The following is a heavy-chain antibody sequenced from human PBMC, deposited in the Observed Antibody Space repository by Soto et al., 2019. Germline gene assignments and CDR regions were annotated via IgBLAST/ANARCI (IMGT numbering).Heavy chain of an antibody. V-gene: IGHV4-31*03. D-gene: IGHD1-26*01. J-gene: IGHJ3*02. CDR3: ATVRWELHDAFDI. Sequence: QVQLQESGPGLVKPSQTLSLTCTVSGGSISTGGYYWSWIRQHPGRGLEWIGDIYHSGMTFSNPSLQSRVAISIDTSKNKFSLKLISVTAADTAVYYCATVRWELHDAFDIWGQGTMVSVSS. CDR2: IYHSGMT. CDR1: GGSISTGGYY.